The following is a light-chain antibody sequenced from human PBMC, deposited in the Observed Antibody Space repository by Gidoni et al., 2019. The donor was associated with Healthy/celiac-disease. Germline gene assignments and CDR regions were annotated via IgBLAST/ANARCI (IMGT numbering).Light chain of an antibody. CDR3: SSYTSSSTLYV. CDR2: DVS. Sequence: QSALTQPAPVSGSPGQSITISCTGTSRDVGGYNYVSWYQQHPGKAPKLMIFDVSNRPSGVSNRFSGSKSGTTASLTISGLQTEDEADYYCSSYTSSSTLYVFGTGTKVTVL. CDR1: SRDVGGYNY. J-gene: IGLJ1*01. V-gene: IGLV2-14*01.